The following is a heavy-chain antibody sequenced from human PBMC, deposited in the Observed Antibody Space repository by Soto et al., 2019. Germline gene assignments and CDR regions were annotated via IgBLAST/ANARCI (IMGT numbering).Heavy chain of an antibody. V-gene: IGHV4-30-2*01. J-gene: IGHJ4*02. Sequence: SETLSPTCAVSGGSSNSADYSWTWIRQPTGRGLEWIGNLHHRGTTYYTPSLKSRATISVDTSKNVFSLNLTSVTAADTAVYFCARNTYVNFWSSHYFDSWGRGTLVPVS. CDR1: GGSSNSADYS. D-gene: IGHD3-3*01. CDR3: ARNTYVNFWSSHYFDS. CDR2: LHHRGTT.